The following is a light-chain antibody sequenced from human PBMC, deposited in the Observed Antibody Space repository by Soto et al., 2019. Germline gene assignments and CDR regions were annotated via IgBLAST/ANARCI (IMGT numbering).Light chain of an antibody. CDR3: QQTYIIFVR. CDR1: QSISSY. J-gene: IGKJ4*01. CDR2: AAS. Sequence: DIKVSQSPASLTASKEDRVTITCRASQSISSYLNWYQQKPGKAPKLLIYAASSLQSGVPSRFSGSGSGTDFTLTISSLQPEDFTPYHCQQTYIIFVRFAGGTKVDIK. V-gene: IGKV1-39*01.